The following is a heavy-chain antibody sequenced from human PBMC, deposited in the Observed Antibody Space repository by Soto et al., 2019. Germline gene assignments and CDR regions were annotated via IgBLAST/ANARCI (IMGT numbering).Heavy chain of an antibody. CDR2: ISAYNGNT. Sequence: ASVKVSCKASGYTFTSYGISWVRQAPGQGLEWMGWISAYNGNTNYAQKLQSRVTMTTDTSTSTAYMELRSLRSDDTAVYYCARDGSVVVVITRGAFDIWGQGTMVTVSS. D-gene: IGHD3-22*01. V-gene: IGHV1-18*01. CDR3: ARDGSVVVVITRGAFDI. J-gene: IGHJ3*02. CDR1: GYTFTSYG.